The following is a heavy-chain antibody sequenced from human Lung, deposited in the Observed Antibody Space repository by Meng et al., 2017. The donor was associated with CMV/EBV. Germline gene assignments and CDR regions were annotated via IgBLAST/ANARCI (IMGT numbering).Heavy chain of an antibody. CDR2: IIPIFGTA. V-gene: IGHV1-69*05. CDR1: GGTFSSYA. Sequence: SVXVSXKASGGTFSSYAISWVRQAPGQGLEWMGGIIPIFGTANYAQKFQGRVTITTDESTSTAYMELSSLRSEDTAVYYCARRRAVAGTQVYYYYGMDVWGQGTTVTVSS. J-gene: IGHJ6*02. D-gene: IGHD6-19*01. CDR3: ARRRAVAGTQVYYYYGMDV.